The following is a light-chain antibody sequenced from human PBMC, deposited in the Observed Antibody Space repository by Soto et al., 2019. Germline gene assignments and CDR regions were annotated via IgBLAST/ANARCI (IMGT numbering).Light chain of an antibody. Sequence: GASSDVGSYNLVSWYQQHPGKAPKLMIYEGSKRPSGVSNRFSGSKSGNTAYLTISGLQAEDEADYYCCSYAGSSVFGTGTKVTAL. J-gene: IGLJ1*01. CDR1: SSDVGSYNL. V-gene: IGLV2-23*01. CDR2: EGS. CDR3: CSYAGSSV.